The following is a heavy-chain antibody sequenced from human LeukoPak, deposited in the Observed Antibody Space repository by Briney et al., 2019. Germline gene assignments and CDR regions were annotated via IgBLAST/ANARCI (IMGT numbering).Heavy chain of an antibody. CDR2: INEDGSIT. Sequence: PGRSLRLSCAASGFTFDDYAVHWVRQVPGKGLVWVSRINEDGSITNYADSVTGRFRISRDNAENTLYLQMNSLRAEDTAVYYCGRDLGGRSGLWGQGTLVTASS. CDR3: GRDLGGRSGL. D-gene: IGHD1-26*01. J-gene: IGHJ4*02. V-gene: IGHV3-74*01. CDR1: GFTFDDYA.